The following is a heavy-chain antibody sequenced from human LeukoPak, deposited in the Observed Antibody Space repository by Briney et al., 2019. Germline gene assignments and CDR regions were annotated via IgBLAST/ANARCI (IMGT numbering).Heavy chain of an antibody. V-gene: IGHV3-30*02. CDR2: IRYDGSNK. Sequence: GGSLRLSCAASGWMHWVRQAPGKGLEWVAFIRYDGSNKYYADSVKGRFTISRDNSKNTLYLQMSSLRAEDTAVYYCAKDALEQWLVLDYYYYMDVWGKGTTVTISS. D-gene: IGHD6-19*01. CDR3: AKDALEQWLVLDYYYYMDV. CDR1: GW. J-gene: IGHJ6*03.